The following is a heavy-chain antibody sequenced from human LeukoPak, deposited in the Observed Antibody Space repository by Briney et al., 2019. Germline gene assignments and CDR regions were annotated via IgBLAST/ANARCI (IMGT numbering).Heavy chain of an antibody. J-gene: IGHJ6*03. CDR2: ISAYNGNT. V-gene: IGHV1-18*01. CDR3: AREDIVVVPAAMRSSRWGDYYYMDV. D-gene: IGHD2-2*01. CDR1: GYTFTSYG. Sequence: ASVKVSCKASGYTFTSYGISWVRQAPGQELEWMGWISAYNGNTNYAQKLQGRVTMTTDTSTSTAYMELRSLRSDDPAVYYCAREDIVVVPAAMRSSRWGDYYYMDVWGKGTTVTISS.